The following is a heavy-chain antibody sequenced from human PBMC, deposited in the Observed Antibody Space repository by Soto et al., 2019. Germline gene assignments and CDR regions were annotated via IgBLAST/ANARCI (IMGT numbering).Heavy chain of an antibody. Sequence: QVQLVQSGAEVKKPGSSVKVSCKTSGDTFSSYAISWVRQAPGQRLEWMGGIIPIFGTANYAQRFQGRVTITADESTSTAYMEVRSLRSEDTAVYYCARGPPGSSSWYWNFDLWGRGTLVSVSS. CDR2: IIPIFGTA. J-gene: IGHJ2*01. CDR3: ARGPPGSSSWYWNFDL. CDR1: GDTFSSYA. V-gene: IGHV1-69*01. D-gene: IGHD6-13*01.